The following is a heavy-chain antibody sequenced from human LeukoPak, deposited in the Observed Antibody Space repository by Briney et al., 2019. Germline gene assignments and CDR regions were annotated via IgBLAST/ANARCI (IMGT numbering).Heavy chain of an antibody. CDR2: TSYDGSNK. CDR3: AKAFYYYDSSGYSSPPDY. D-gene: IGHD3-22*01. Sequence: GGSLRLSCAASGFTFSSYGMHWVRQAPGKGLEWVAVTSYDGSNKYYADSVRGRFTISRDNSKNTLYLQMNSLRAEDTAVYYCAKAFYYYDSSGYSSPPDYWGQGTLVTVSS. CDR1: GFTFSSYG. J-gene: IGHJ4*02. V-gene: IGHV3-30*18.